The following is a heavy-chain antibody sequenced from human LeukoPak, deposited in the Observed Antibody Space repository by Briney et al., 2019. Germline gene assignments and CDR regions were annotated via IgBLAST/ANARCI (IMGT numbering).Heavy chain of an antibody. J-gene: IGHJ4*02. CDR3: AGERGEEYSSGWYKRNYFDN. CDR1: GGSTSGSY. CDR2: IHYTGST. Sequence: SETLSLTCPVSGGSTSGSYWSWVRQPPGKGLQWIGYIHYTGSTDYNPSLKSRVTISIDTPKNQVSLRVTSVTAADTAVYYCAGERGEEYSSGWYKRNYFDNWGQGIRVTVSS. D-gene: IGHD6-19*01. V-gene: IGHV4-59*01.